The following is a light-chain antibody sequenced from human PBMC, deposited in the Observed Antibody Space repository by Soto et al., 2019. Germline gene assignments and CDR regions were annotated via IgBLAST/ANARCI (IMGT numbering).Light chain of an antibody. J-gene: IGKJ4*01. Sequence: EVVLTQSPGTLYLSPGDRASLSCRASQNLSRYFLAWYQHKPGQAPRLRIYGASSRATGIPDRFSGSGSGTDFTLTISRLEPEDFAVYHCQQYSSSPLTFSRGTKV. CDR3: QQYSSSPLT. CDR2: GAS. CDR1: QNLSRYF. V-gene: IGKV3-20*01.